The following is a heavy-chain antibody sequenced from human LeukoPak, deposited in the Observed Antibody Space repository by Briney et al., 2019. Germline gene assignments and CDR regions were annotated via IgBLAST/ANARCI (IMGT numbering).Heavy chain of an antibody. CDR3: ARDGGRYCSSTSCLYFDY. CDR2: IWYDGGNK. J-gene: IGHJ4*02. D-gene: IGHD2-2*01. Sequence: PGGSLRLSCAASGFTFSSYGMHWVRQAPGKGLEWVAVIWYDGGNKYYADSVKGRFTISRDNSKNTLYLQMNSLRAEDTAVYYCARDGGRYCSSTSCLYFDYWGQGTLVTVSS. CDR1: GFTFSSYG. V-gene: IGHV3-33*01.